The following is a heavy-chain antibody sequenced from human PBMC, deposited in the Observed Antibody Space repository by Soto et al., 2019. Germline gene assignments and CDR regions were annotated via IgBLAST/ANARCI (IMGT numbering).Heavy chain of an antibody. J-gene: IGHJ2*01. Sequence: GASVNVSCKASGGTFSSYAISRVRQAPGQGLEWMGGIIPIFGTANYAQKFQGRVTITADKSTSTAYMELSSLRSEDTAVYYCARKRNYPADFDLWGRGTLVTVSS. CDR3: ARKRNYPADFDL. D-gene: IGHD1-7*01. V-gene: IGHV1-69*06. CDR1: GGTFSSYA. CDR2: IIPIFGTA.